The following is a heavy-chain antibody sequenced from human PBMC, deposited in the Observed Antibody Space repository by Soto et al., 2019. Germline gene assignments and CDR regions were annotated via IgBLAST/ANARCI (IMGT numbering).Heavy chain of an antibody. V-gene: IGHV3-21*01. CDR3: ARDLALAGNY. CDR1: GFTFSSYA. CDR2: ISSTSSYT. Sequence: PGGSLRLSCAASGFTFSSYAMNWVRQTQEKELEWVSSISSTSSYTHYSDSVRGRFTISRDNANNSLFLQMNSLRAEDTATYYCARDLALAGNYWGQGVLVTVSS. J-gene: IGHJ4*02. D-gene: IGHD6-19*01.